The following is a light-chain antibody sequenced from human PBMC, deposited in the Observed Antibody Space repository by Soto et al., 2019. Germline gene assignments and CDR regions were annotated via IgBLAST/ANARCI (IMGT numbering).Light chain of an antibody. V-gene: IGKV1-5*03. Sequence: DIQMTQSPSTLSASVGDRVSITCRASQSFSSWVAWYQQKPGRAPKLLINQASNLESGVPSRFSGSGSGTEFTPTLSNPPPYGPATYYCQQYNNYPWTFGQGTKVEI. CDR2: QAS. CDR3: QQYNNYPWT. J-gene: IGKJ1*01. CDR1: QSFSSW.